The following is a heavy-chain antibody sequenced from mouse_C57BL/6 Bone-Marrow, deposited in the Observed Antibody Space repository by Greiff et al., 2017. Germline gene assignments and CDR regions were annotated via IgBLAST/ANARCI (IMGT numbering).Heavy chain of an antibody. J-gene: IGHJ1*03. Sequence: VQLQQSGAELAKPGASVTLSCKASGYTFTSYWMHWVKQRPGQGLEWIGYINPSSGYTKYNQKFKDKDTLTADKSSSTAYMQLSSLTYEDSAVYYGAREGLGYYGREYFDVWGTGTTVTVSS. CDR3: AREGLGYYGREYFDV. D-gene: IGHD2-3*01. CDR1: GYTFTSYW. V-gene: IGHV1-7*01. CDR2: INPSSGYT.